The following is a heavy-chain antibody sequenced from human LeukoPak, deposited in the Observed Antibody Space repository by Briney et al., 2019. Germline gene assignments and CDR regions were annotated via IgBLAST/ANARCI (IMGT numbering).Heavy chain of an antibody. V-gene: IGHV3-30*03. CDR1: GVTFSNYA. Sequence: PGGSLRLSCAAPGVTFSNYAMHWVRQSPGKGLEWVAVISNDGSDKHHADSVKGRFTVSRDNSKHTVYLQMDRLRVEDTAIYYCVREGTYFFASGSFQGYYFDNWGQGTLVTVS. CDR2: ISNDGSDK. CDR3: VREGTYFFASGSFQGYYFDN. J-gene: IGHJ4*02. D-gene: IGHD3-10*01.